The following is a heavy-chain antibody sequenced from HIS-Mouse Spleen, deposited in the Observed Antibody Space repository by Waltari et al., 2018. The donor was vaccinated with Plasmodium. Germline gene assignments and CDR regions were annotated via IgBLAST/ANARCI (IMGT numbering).Heavy chain of an antibody. D-gene: IGHD6-13*01. CDR2: ISYDGSNK. CDR3: ASSWYWYFDL. CDR1: GVTCRSYA. J-gene: IGHJ2*01. Sequence: QVQLVESGGGVVQPGRSVRLSCSASGVTCRSYALHWVRQGPGKGLEWVAVISYDGSNKYYADSVKGRFTISRDNSKNSLYLQMNSLRAEDTAVYYCASSWYWYFDLWGRGTLVTVSS. V-gene: IGHV3-30*04.